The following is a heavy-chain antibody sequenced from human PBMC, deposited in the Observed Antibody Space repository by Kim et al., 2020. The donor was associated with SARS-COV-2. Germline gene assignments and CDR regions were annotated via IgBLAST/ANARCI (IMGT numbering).Heavy chain of an antibody. J-gene: IGHJ4*02. V-gene: IGHV4-39*07. CDR3: ARRRFGELGHYDY. Sequence: YNPPLKSRVTISVDTSKNQFSLKLSSVTAADTAVYYCARRRFGELGHYDYWGQGTLVTVSS. D-gene: IGHD3-10*01.